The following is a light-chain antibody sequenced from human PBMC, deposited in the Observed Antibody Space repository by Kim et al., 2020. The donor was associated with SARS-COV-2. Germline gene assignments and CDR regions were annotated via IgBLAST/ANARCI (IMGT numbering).Light chain of an antibody. CDR3: GTWDNTLNAWV. CDR2: DNT. CDR1: SSNVGYNF. V-gene: IGLV1-51*01. Sequence: QSILTQPPSVSAAPGQKVTISCSGSSSNVGYNFVSWYLQVPGKVPELVIYDNTKRPSGIPDRFSGSKSGTSATLGITGLHTGDEADYYCGTWDNTLNAWVFGGGTKLTVL. J-gene: IGLJ3*02.